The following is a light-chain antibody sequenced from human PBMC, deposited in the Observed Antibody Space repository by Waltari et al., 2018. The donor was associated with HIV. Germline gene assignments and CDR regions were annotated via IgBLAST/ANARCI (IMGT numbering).Light chain of an antibody. CDR3: VLYMGSGLWV. CDR1: SGSVSTSYY. CDR2: STN. V-gene: IGLV8-61*01. Sequence: QTVVTQEPSFSVSPGGTVTLTCGLSSGSVSTSYYPSWYQQTPGQAPRTLIYSTNTRSSGVPDRFSGSILGNKAAHTITGAQADDESDYYCVLYMGSGLWVFGGGTKLTVL. J-gene: IGLJ3*02.